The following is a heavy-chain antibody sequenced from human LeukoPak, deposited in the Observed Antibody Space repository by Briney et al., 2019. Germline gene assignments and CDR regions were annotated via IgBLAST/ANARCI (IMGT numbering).Heavy chain of an antibody. CDR2: INHSGST. CDR3: ARENILTGCFDY. Sequence: PSQTLSLTCAVYGGSFSGYYWSWIRQPPGKGLEWIGEINHSGSTNYNPSLKSRVTISVDTSKNQFSLKLSSVTAADTAVYCCARENILTGCFDYWGQGTLVTVSS. V-gene: IGHV4-34*01. CDR1: GGSFSGYY. D-gene: IGHD3-9*01. J-gene: IGHJ4*02.